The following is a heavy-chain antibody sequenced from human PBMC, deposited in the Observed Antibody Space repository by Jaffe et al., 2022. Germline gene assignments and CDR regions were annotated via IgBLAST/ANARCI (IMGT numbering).Heavy chain of an antibody. J-gene: IGHJ5*02. CDR2: INTDNGNT. CDR3: AVIDFWGGP. CDR1: GYSFISYG. Sequence: QVQLVQSGAEVKKPGASVKLSCKASGYSFISYGMHWVRQAPGQSLEWMGWINTDNGNTKYSQNLQGRVTITRDTSASTVYMELISLTSEDTAVYYCAVIDFWGGPWGQGTLVTVSS. D-gene: IGHD3-3*01. V-gene: IGHV1-3*04.